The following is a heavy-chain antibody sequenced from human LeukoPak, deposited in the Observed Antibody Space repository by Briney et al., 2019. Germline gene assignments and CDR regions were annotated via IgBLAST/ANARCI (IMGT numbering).Heavy chain of an antibody. D-gene: IGHD4-17*01. CDR1: GYTFTSYG. CDR2: ISAYNGNT. V-gene: IGHV1-18*01. J-gene: IGHJ4*02. Sequence: ASVKVSCKASGYTFTSYGISWVRQAPGQGLEWMGWISAYNGNTNYAQKLQGRVTMTTDTSTSTAYMELRSLRSDDTAVYYCARSITINTVTTGLDYWGQGTLVTVSS. CDR3: ARSITINTVTTGLDY.